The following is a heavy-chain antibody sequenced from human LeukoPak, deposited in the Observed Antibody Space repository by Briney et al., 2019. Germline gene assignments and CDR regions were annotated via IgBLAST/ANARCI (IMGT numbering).Heavy chain of an antibody. CDR2: IYYKGST. Sequence: PSETLSLTCSVSGGSVSSNDYCWAWIRQPPGKGLEWIGSIYYKGSTYYNPSLKSRVTISVDTSKNQFSLKLSSVTAADTAVYYCAGQYYDFWSGYYSGWYFDLWGRGTLVTVSS. CDR3: AGQYYDFWSGYYSGWYFDL. J-gene: IGHJ2*01. V-gene: IGHV4-39*07. CDR1: GGSVSSNDYC. D-gene: IGHD3-3*01.